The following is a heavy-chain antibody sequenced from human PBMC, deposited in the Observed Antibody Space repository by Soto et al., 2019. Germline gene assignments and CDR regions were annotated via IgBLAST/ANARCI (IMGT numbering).Heavy chain of an antibody. J-gene: IGHJ6*02. V-gene: IGHV3-30-3*01. CDR1: GFTFSSYA. Sequence: PWGSLRLSCAASGFTFSSYAMHWFRQAPGKGLEWVAVISYDGSNKYYADSVKGRFTISRDNSKNTLYLQMNSLRAEDTAVYYCARTQSERKIFGVVIGYYYGMDVWGQGTTVTVSS. CDR2: ISYDGSNK. D-gene: IGHD3-3*01. CDR3: ARTQSERKIFGVVIGYYYGMDV.